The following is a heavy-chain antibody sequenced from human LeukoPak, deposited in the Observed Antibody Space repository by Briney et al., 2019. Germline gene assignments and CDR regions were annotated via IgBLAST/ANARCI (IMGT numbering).Heavy chain of an antibody. CDR2: IYDSGST. CDR1: GGSISSGGYS. V-gene: IGHV4-30-2*01. D-gene: IGHD5-24*01. J-gene: IGHJ3*02. CDR3: DRARTRERWIQSPTVGAFDI. Sequence: MASETLSLTCAVSGGSISSGGYSWSWIRQPPGKGREWIGYIYDSGSTYYNPSLKSPFTISVDRSKNQFSLKLSSVTAADTAVYYCDRARTRERWIQSPTVGAFDIWGQGTLVTVSS.